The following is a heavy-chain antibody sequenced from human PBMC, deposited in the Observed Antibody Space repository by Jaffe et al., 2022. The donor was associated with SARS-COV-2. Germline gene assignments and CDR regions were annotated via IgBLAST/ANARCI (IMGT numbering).Heavy chain of an antibody. CDR1: GFTLRSYW. CDR3: VRGDMDFGSGSSSDWHFDL. CDR2: INGDGDDT. J-gene: IGHJ2*01. D-gene: IGHD3-10*01. Sequence: EVQVVESGGGLVQPGGSHRLSCAASGFTLRSYWIHWVRQTPGKGLLWVSRINGDGDDTTYADSVKGRFTVSRDSSKNTVFLQMRSLAAEDTAVYYCVRGDMDFGSGSSSDWHFDLWGRGTLVSVSS. V-gene: IGHV3-74*03.